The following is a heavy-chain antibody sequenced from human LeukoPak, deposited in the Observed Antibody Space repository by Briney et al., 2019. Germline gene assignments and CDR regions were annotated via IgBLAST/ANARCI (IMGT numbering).Heavy chain of an antibody. J-gene: IGHJ4*02. V-gene: IGHV4-34*01. D-gene: IGHD6-19*01. Sequence: PSETLSLTCAVYGGSFSGYYWSWIRQPPGKGLEWIGEINHSGSTNYNPSLKSRVTISVDTSKNQFSLKLSSVTAADTAVYYCARQGYSSGWSPLDYWGQGTLVTVSS. CDR3: ARQGYSSGWSPLDY. CDR2: INHSGST. CDR1: GGSFSGYY.